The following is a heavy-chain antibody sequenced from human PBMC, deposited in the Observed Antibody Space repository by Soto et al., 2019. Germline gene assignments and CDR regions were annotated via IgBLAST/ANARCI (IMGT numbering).Heavy chain of an antibody. J-gene: IGHJ6*02. V-gene: IGHV3-15*07. CDR1: GFTFSNAW. D-gene: IGHD3-3*01. CDR2: IKSKTDGGTT. CDR3: TTLAGFWSGYLRDYYYYGMDV. Sequence: PGGSLRLSCAASGFTFSNAWMNWVRQAPGKGLEWVGRIKSKTDGGTTDYAAPVKGRFTISRDDSKNTLYLQMNSLKTEDTAVYYCTTLAGFWSGYLRDYYYYGMDVWGQGTTVTVSS.